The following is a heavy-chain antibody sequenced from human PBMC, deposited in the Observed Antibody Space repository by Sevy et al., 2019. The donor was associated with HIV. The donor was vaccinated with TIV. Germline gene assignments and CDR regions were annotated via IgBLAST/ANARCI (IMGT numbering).Heavy chain of an antibody. J-gene: IGHJ4*02. CDR3: ARGGGNRWYYFDY. D-gene: IGHD3-16*02. Sequence: ASVKVSCKASGGTFSSYGISWVRQAPGQGLEWMGGIIPILGTVNYAQKFQGRVTITADESTKTAYMELSSLRSEDTAVYYCARGGGNRWYYFDYWGQDTLVTVSS. CDR2: IIPILGTV. V-gene: IGHV1-69*13. CDR1: GGTFSSYG.